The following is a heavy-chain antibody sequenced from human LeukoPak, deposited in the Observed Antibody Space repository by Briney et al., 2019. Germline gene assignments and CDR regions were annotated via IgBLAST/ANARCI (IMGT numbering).Heavy chain of an antibody. Sequence: GGSLRLSCAASGFTFSSYAMHWVRQAPGKGLERVAVISYDGSNKYYADSVKGRFTISRDNSKNTLYLQMNSLRAEDTAVYYCAKDGPEVVAAEKGIFLDYWGQGTLVTVSS. CDR1: GFTFSSYA. V-gene: IGHV3-30*01. J-gene: IGHJ4*02. CDR2: ISYDGSNK. D-gene: IGHD5-12*01. CDR3: AKDGPEVVAAEKGIFLDY.